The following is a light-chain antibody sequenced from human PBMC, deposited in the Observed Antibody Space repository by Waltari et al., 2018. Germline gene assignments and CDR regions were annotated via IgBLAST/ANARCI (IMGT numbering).Light chain of an antibody. V-gene: IGKV3-11*01. Sequence: ELVLTQSPATVSLSPGARATLSCRASQSISSYLAWYQQRPGQAPRLLIYDASSRATGIPARFSGSGSGTDFTLTISSLEPEDFAVYYCQQRYSLLTFGGGTKVEIK. CDR1: QSISSY. CDR3: QQRYSLLT. J-gene: IGKJ4*01. CDR2: DAS.